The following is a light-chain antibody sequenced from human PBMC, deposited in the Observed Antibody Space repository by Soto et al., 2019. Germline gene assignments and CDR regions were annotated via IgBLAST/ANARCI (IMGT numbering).Light chain of an antibody. Sequence: DIQMTQSPSSVSASVGDRVTITCRASQAISTWLAWYQQKPGKAPKLLIYAASNLQTGIPSRFSGSGSGTDFTLTISSLQPEDFATYYCQQANSFPRTFGQGTKVEIK. V-gene: IGKV1D-12*01. CDR2: AAS. J-gene: IGKJ1*01. CDR1: QAISTW. CDR3: QQANSFPRT.